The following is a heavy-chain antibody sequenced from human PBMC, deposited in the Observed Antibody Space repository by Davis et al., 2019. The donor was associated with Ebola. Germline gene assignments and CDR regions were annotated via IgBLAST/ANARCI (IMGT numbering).Heavy chain of an antibody. CDR1: GGSFSGYY. CDR3: ARARYYYGRGRLDP. Sequence: MPSETLSLTCAVYGGSFSGYYWSWIRRPPGKGLEWIGEINHSGSTNYNPSLKSRVTISVDTSKNQFSLKLSSVTAADTAVYYCARARYYYGRGRLDPWGQGTLVTVSS. J-gene: IGHJ5*02. CDR2: INHSGST. D-gene: IGHD3-10*02. V-gene: IGHV4-34*01.